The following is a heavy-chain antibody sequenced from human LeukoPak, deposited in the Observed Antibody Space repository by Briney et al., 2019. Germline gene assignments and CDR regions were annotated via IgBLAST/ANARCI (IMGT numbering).Heavy chain of an antibody. CDR1: GSTFISYY. V-gene: IGHV1-46*01. Sequence: GASVTVSCKASGSTFISYYMHWVRQAPGQGLEWMGIINPGSGGTSYAQKFQGRVTMTRDTSTSTVYMELSGLTSEDTAVYYCARPPPYSSSYYDYWGQGTLVTVSS. D-gene: IGHD6-13*01. J-gene: IGHJ4*02. CDR3: ARPPPYSSSYYDY. CDR2: INPGSGGT.